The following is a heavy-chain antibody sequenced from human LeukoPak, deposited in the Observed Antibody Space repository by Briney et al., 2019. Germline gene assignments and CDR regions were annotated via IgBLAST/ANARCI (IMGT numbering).Heavy chain of an antibody. J-gene: IGHJ4*02. Sequence: ASVKVSCKASGYTFTSYDINWVRQATGQGLEWMGWMNPNSGNTGYAQKFQGRVTMTRNTSTSTAYMELSSLRSEDTAVYYCARRRCSSTSCPHIGDYWGQGTLVTVSS. CDR3: ARRRCSSTSCPHIGDY. D-gene: IGHD2-2*01. CDR2: MNPNSGNT. CDR1: GYTFTSYD. V-gene: IGHV1-8*01.